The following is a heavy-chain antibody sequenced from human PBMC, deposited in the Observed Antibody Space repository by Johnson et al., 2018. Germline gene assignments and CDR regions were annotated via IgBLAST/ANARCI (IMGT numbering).Heavy chain of an antibody. CDR2: IYYSGSA. D-gene: IGHD1-26*01. J-gene: IGHJ3*02. CDR3: ARIIRGTAGRAFDI. Sequence: QVQLQESGPGLVKPSETLSLTCIVSGDSMNNYYWTWLRQSPGKGLEWIGYIYYSGSATYNPSLKSRIIISVDTSQNQFSLTLRSGTAADTAIYYCARIIRGTAGRAFDIWGQGTMVTVSS. V-gene: IGHV4-59*01. CDR1: GDSMNNYY.